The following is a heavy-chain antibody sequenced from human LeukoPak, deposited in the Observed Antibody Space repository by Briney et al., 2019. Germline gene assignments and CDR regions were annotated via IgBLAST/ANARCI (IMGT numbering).Heavy chain of an antibody. CDR3: ARVGKEWELLFDY. J-gene: IGHJ4*02. V-gene: IGHV1-46*01. D-gene: IGHD1-26*01. Sequence: ASVKVSCKASGYTFTSYYMHWVRQAPGQGREWMGIINPSGGSTSYAQKFQGRVTMTRDTPTSTVYMELSSLRSEDTAVYYCARVGKEWELLFDYWGQGTLVTVSS. CDR2: INPSGGST. CDR1: GYTFTSYY.